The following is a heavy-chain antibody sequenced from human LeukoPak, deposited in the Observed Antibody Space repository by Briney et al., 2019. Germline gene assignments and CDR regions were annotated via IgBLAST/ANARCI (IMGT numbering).Heavy chain of an antibody. Sequence: PSETLSLTCTVSGGSISSYYWSWIRQPPGKGLEWIGYIYYSGSTNYNPSLKSRVTISVDTSKNQFSLKLSSVTAADTAVYYCARRARIAAAGTYYYYGIDVWGQGTTVTVSS. CDR1: GGSISSYY. D-gene: IGHD6-13*01. CDR3: ARRARIAAAGTYYYYGIDV. V-gene: IGHV4-59*08. CDR2: IYYSGST. J-gene: IGHJ6*02.